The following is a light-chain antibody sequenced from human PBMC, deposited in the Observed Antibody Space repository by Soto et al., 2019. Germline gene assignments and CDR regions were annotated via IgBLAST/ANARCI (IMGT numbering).Light chain of an antibody. CDR1: SSDVGGYNY. V-gene: IGLV2-14*01. J-gene: IGLJ2*01. CDR3: SSYTSSSTLVV. CDR2: DVS. Sequence: ALTHPASVSGSPGQSITISCTGTSSDVGGYNYVSWYQQHPGKAPKLMIYDVSNRPSGVSNRFSGSKSGNTASLTISGLQAEDEADYYCSSYTSSSTLVVFGGGTKLTVL.